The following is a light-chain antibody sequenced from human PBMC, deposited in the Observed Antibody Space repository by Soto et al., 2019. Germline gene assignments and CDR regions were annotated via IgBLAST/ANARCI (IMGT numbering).Light chain of an antibody. CDR2: DAS. CDR1: QSVSSY. CDR3: HHYATSSRT. Sequence: EIVLTQSPATLSLSPGERATLSCRASQSVSSYLAWYQQKPGQAPRLLIYDASNRATGIPARFSGSGSGTDFTLTISGLEPEDFAVYYCHHYATSSRTFGQGTKVDIK. V-gene: IGKV3-11*01. J-gene: IGKJ1*01.